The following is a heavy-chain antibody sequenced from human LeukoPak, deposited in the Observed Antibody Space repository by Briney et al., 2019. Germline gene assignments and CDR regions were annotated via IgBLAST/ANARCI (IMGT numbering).Heavy chain of an antibody. CDR2: FNSDGS. D-gene: IGHD2/OR15-2a*01. V-gene: IGHV3-74*01. Sequence: GGSLRLSCAASGFTFSSYWMHWVRQAPGKGLVWVSRFNSDGSSYADSVKGRFIISRDNAKNSLYLQMNSLRAEDTAVFYCARDFLNAIDIWGQGTMVTVSS. CDR1: GFTFSSYW. CDR3: ARDFLNAIDI. J-gene: IGHJ3*02.